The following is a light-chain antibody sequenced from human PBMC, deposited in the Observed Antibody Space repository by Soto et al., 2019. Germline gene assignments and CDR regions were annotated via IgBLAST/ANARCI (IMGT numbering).Light chain of an antibody. CDR2: LNSDGSH. V-gene: IGLV4-69*01. CDR3: QTWGTGIPYV. CDR1: SGHSSYA. J-gene: IGLJ1*01. Sequence: QPVLTQSPSASASLGASVKLTCTLSSGHSSYAIAWHQQQPEKGPRYLMKLNSDGSHSKGAGIPDRFSGSSSGAERYLTISSLQSEDEADYYCQTWGTGIPYVFGTGTKLTVL.